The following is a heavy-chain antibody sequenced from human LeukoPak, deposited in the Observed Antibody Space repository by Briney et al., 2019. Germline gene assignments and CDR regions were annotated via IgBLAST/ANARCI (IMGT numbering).Heavy chain of an antibody. CDR1: GFTIFSND. J-gene: IGHJ3*02. Sequence: PGGSLRLSCTASGFTIFSNDMNRVRQPPGKGLEWLAHVSRNTNARYFADSVKGRFTISSDNAKNSRYLQMNSLRAENTAIYYCVKDEAYAFDIWGQGTMVTVSS. CDR3: VKDEAYAFDI. V-gene: IGHV3-48*01. CDR2: VSRNTNAR.